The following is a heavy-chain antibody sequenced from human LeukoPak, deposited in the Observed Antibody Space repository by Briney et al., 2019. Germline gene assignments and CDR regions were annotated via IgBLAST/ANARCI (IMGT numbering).Heavy chain of an antibody. CDR2: INHSGST. V-gene: IGHV4-34*01. CDR3: ARGFWGSYWYFDL. D-gene: IGHD3-16*01. CDR1: GGSFSGYY. J-gene: IGHJ2*01. Sequence: SETLSVTCAVYGGSFSGYYSSWIRQPPGKGLEWIGEINHSGSTNYNPSLKSRVTISVDTSKNQFSLKLSSVTAADTAVYYCARGFWGSYWYFDLWGRGTLVTVSS.